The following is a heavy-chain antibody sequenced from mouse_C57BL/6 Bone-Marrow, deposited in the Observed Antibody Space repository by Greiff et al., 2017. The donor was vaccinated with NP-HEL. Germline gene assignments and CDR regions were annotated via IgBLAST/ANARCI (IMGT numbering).Heavy chain of an antibody. CDR1: GFTFSSYA. CDR2: ISDGGSYT. CDR3: ARDEAYYSNPFAY. D-gene: IGHD2-5*01. J-gene: IGHJ3*01. V-gene: IGHV5-4*01. Sequence: EVKLMESGGGLVKPGGSLKLSCAASGFTFSSYAMSWVRQTPEKRLEWVATISDGGSYTYYPDNVKGRFTISRDNAKNNLYLQMSHLTSEDTAMYYCARDEAYYSNPFAYWGQGTLVTVSA.